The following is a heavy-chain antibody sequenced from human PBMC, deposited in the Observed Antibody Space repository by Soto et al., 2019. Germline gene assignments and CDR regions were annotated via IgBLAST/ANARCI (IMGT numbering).Heavy chain of an antibody. CDR1: GYTFTNFG. V-gene: IGHV1-18*01. CDR2: ISAYNGNT. J-gene: IGHJ4*02. CDR3: ARGGTPIDC. Sequence: QVQLVQSGAEVKKPGASVKVSCKTSGYTFTNFGLSWVRQAPGQGLEWMGWISAYNGNTNYAQNFQGRVTMTTDTSTSTAYMELRSLSSDDTDGYSCARGGTPIDCWGQGTLVSVSS. D-gene: IGHD3-16*01.